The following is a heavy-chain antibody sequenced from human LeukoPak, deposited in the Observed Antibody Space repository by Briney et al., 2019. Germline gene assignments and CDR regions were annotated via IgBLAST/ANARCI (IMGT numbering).Heavy chain of an antibody. CDR2: IIPIFGTA. D-gene: IGHD6-6*01. V-gene: IGHV1-69*01. CDR3: AREGAARPLDY. Sequence: AASVKVSCKASGGTFSSYAISWVRQAPGQGLEWMGGIIPIFGTANYAQKFQGRVTITADESTSTAYMELSSLRSEDTAVYYCAREGAARPLDYWGQGTLVTVSS. J-gene: IGHJ4*02. CDR1: GGTFSSYA.